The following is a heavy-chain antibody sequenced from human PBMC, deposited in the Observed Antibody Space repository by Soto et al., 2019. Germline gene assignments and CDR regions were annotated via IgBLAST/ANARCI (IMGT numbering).Heavy chain of an antibody. D-gene: IGHD6-19*01. Sequence: QVQLQASRQGLVKPSQTLSLTCTVSGGSISSGGYYWSWIRQHPGKGLEWIGYIYYSGSTYYNPSLKRRFTISVHTSKNQFALKLSSVTAADTAVYYCARAGVIAVASHFDYWGQGTLVTVSS. CDR2: IYYSGST. CDR1: GGSISSGGYY. J-gene: IGHJ4*02. V-gene: IGHV4-31*03. CDR3: ARAGVIAVASHFDY.